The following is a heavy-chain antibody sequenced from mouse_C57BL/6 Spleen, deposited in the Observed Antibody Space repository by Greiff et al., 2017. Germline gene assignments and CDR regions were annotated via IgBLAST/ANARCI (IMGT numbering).Heavy chain of an antibody. CDR1: GFTFSDAW. Sequence: DVKLVESGGGLVQPGGSMKLSCAASGFTFSDAWMDWVRQSPEQGLEWVAEIRNKANNHATYYAESVKGRFTITRDDSKSSVYLQMSSVRAEDTGIYYCTRGGRGTYDCWGQGTTLAVSS. V-gene: IGHV6-6*01. J-gene: IGHJ2*01. CDR2: IRNKANNHAT. D-gene: IGHD3-3*01. CDR3: TRGGRGTYDC.